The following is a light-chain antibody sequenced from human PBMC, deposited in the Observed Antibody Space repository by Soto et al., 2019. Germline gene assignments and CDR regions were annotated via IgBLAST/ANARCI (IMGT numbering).Light chain of an antibody. CDR3: QHYNDYSRM. J-gene: IGKJ1*01. V-gene: IGKV1-5*03. Sequence: DIPMTQSPSTLSASIGDRVTITCRASQNVDPWLAWYQQKPGKAPKLLIYKASSLQTGDPSRFSGSGSGTEFTLTISSLQPDDFATYYCQHYNDYSRMFGQGTKVEIK. CDR2: KAS. CDR1: QNVDPW.